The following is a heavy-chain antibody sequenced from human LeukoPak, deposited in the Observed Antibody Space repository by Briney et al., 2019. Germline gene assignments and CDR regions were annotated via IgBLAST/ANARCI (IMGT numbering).Heavy chain of an antibody. Sequence: SSVTVSCKGSGGTFISYALRWVRQAPGQGLAWMEGIITIFGTANYAQKFQGRVTINTDESTSTAYMELSSLRSEDPAVYSCASGFFWSGLNWFDPWGQRTLVTVSS. CDR3: ASGFFWSGLNWFDP. V-gene: IGHV1-69*05. J-gene: IGHJ5*02. CDR1: GGTFISYA. CDR2: IITIFGTA. D-gene: IGHD3-3*01.